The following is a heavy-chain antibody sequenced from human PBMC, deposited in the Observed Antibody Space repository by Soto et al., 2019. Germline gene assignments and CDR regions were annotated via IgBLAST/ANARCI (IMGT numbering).Heavy chain of an antibody. V-gene: IGHV3-23*01. Sequence: EVQLLESGGGLVQPGGSLRLSCAASGFTFNTYAMSWVRQAPGKGLEWVSGISNSAISTYYADSVKGRFTISRDNSKNTLYLQMNSLRAEDTAVYYCAKAGRGNFYFEDWGQGTLVTVSS. J-gene: IGHJ4*02. CDR2: ISNSAIST. CDR3: AKAGRGNFYFED. CDR1: GFTFNTYA. D-gene: IGHD1-26*01.